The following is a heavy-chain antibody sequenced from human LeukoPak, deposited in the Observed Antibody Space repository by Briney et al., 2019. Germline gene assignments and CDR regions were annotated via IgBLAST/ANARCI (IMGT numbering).Heavy chain of an antibody. J-gene: IGHJ4*02. Sequence: ASVKVSCKASGYTLTGYYVHWVRQAPGQGLEWMGWINPNSGGTNYAQKFQGRVTMTRDTSISTDYMELSRLRSDDTAVYYCARVVYDSRNFDYWGQGTLVTVSS. V-gene: IGHV1-2*02. CDR1: GYTLTGYY. CDR2: INPNSGGT. CDR3: ARVVYDSRNFDY. D-gene: IGHD3-22*01.